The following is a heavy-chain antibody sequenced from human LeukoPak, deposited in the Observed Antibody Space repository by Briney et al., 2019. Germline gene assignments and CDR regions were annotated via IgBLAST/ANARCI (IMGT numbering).Heavy chain of an antibody. J-gene: IGHJ3*02. Sequence: SQTLSLTCAISGDSVSSKSAVWNWIRQFPSRGLEWLGRTYYRSKWHYDYAISVKGRIIINPDTSKNQFSLQLNSVTPDDTAVYFCASVRWPDAFDIWGQGTMVTVSS. CDR1: GDSVSSKSAV. CDR2: TYYRSKWHY. V-gene: IGHV6-1*01. D-gene: IGHD5-24*01. CDR3: ASVRWPDAFDI.